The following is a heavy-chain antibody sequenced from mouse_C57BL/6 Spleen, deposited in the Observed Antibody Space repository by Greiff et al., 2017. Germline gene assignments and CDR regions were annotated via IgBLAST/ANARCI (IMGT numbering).Heavy chain of an antibody. CDR2: IYPGDGDT. CDR1: GYAFSSYW. Sequence: QVQLQQSGAELAKPGASVKISCKASGYAFSSYWMNWVKQRPGQGLEWIGQIYPGDGDTNYNGKFKGKATLTADKSSSTAYMQLRSLTSEDSAVYCGARLRWHAMDYWGQGTSVTVSS. CDR3: ARLRWHAMDY. J-gene: IGHJ4*01. D-gene: IGHD3-2*02. V-gene: IGHV1-80*01.